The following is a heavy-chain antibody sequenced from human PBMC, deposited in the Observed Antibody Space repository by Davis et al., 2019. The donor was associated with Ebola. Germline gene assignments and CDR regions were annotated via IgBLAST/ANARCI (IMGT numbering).Heavy chain of an antibody. J-gene: IGHJ6*04. CDR2: IKQDGIQK. D-gene: IGHD1/OR15-1a*01. Sequence: GESLKISCAASGFTFSSYTMNWVRQAPGKGQEWVANIKQDGIQKYYVDSVKGRFTISRDNAKNTVYLEMHSLRADDTASYYCARGNNMDVWGRGTTVTVSS. V-gene: IGHV3-7*03. CDR1: GFTFSSYT. CDR3: ARGNNMDV.